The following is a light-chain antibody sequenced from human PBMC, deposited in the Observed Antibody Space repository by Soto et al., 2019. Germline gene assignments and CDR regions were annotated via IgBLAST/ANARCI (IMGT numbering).Light chain of an antibody. CDR3: CSSAPESTYV. CDR2: RGT. Sequence: SVLAQPASVSGSPGQSITISCTGTSSDVGAYDAVSWYQQHPGKAPQVIIYRGTKRPSGVSTRFSGSVSGNTASLTVSGLQAEDEAEYFCCSSAPESTYVFGTGTKAPS. CDR1: SSDVGAYDA. V-gene: IGLV2-23*01. J-gene: IGLJ1*01.